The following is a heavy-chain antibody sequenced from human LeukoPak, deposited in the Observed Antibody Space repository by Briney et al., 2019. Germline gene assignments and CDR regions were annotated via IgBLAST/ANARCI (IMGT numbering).Heavy chain of an antibody. CDR2: IYYSGST. CDR3: ARTYYGDYGWYYYYYMDV. J-gene: IGHJ6*03. D-gene: IGHD4-17*01. V-gene: IGHV4-59*01. CDR1: GGSISSYY. Sequence: PSETLSLTCTVSGGSISSYYWSWIRQPPGKGLEWIGYIYYSGSTNYNPSLKSRVTISVDTSKNQFSLKLSSVTAADTAVYYCARTYYGDYGWYYYYYMDVWGKGTTATISS.